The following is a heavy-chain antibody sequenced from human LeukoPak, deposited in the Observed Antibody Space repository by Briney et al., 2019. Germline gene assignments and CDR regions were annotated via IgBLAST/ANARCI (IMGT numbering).Heavy chain of an antibody. J-gene: IGHJ4*02. CDR2: IRSSGSTI. D-gene: IGHD6-19*01. V-gene: IGHV3-11*01. CDR3: ARYIRGLYSSGIDY. Sequence: GGSPRLSCAASGFTFSDYYMSWIRQAPGKGLEWGSYIRSSGSTIYYADSVKGRFTISRDNAKNSLYLQMNSLRAEDTAVYYCARYIRGLYSSGIDYWGRGTLVTVSS. CDR1: GFTFSDYY.